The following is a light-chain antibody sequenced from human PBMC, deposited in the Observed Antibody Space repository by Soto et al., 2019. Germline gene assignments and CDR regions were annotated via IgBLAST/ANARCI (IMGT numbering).Light chain of an antibody. CDR3: PQYKDFPRA. V-gene: IGKV3-15*01. Sequence: EMVMTQSPATLSVSPGERATLSCRASQSVNNYLAWYQQRPGQVPRLLIYGASTRATGIPARFSGSGSGTEFTLTISSLQSEDVAVYYGPQYKDFPRAFGQGTKVEIK. CDR1: QSVNNY. CDR2: GAS. J-gene: IGKJ1*01.